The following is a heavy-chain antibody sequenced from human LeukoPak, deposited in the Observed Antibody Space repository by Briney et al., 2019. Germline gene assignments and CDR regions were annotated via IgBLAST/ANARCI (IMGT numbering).Heavy chain of an antibody. V-gene: IGHV1-69*06. CDR2: IIPIFGTA. J-gene: IGHJ6*03. CDR3: ARTTEAHSWQTRYYSYYMDV. D-gene: IGHD6-13*01. Sequence: PSASVKVSCKASGGTFSSYAISWVRQAPGQGLEWMGGIIPIFGTANYAQKFQGRVTITADKSTSTAYMELSSLRSEDTAVYYCARTTEAHSWQTRYYSYYMDVWGKGTTVTVSS. CDR1: GGTFSSYA.